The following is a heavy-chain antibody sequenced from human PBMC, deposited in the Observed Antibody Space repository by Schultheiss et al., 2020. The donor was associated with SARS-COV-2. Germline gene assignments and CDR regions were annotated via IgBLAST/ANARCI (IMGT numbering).Heavy chain of an antibody. Sequence: GESLKISCAASGFTVSSNYMSWVRQAPGKGLEWVSVIYSGGSTYYADSVKGRFTISRDNSKNTLYLQMNSLRVEDTAVYYCARDRDYYYMDVWGKGTTVTVSS. CDR1: GFTVSSNY. V-gene: IGHV3-66*01. CDR3: ARDRDYYYMDV. J-gene: IGHJ6*03. CDR2: IYSGGST.